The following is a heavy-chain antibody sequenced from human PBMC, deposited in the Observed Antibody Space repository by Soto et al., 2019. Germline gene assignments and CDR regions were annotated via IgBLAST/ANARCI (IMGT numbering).Heavy chain of an antibody. V-gene: IGHV3-73*01. CDR2: ILSKAGNYAT. CDR1: GFIFSGSA. Sequence: EVQLVESGGGLVQPGGSLNLSCAASGFIFSGSAVHWVRRASGKGLEWVGRILSKAGNYATAYPASMKGRFTISRDDSENTAFLQMNSLKTEDTAVYYCIRGGSPYYYDYWGQGTLVAVSS. CDR3: IRGGSPYYYDY. J-gene: IGHJ4*02.